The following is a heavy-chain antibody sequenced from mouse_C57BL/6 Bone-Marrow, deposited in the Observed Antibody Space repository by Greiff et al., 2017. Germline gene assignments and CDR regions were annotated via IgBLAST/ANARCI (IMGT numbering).Heavy chain of an antibody. CDR3: ARLPITTVDYYAMDY. CDR2: IYPGSGST. D-gene: IGHD1-1*01. J-gene: IGHJ4*01. V-gene: IGHV1-55*01. Sequence: QVQLKQPGAELVKPGASVKMSCKASGYTFPSYWITWVKQRPGQGLEWIGDIYPGSGSTNYNEKFKSKATLTVDPSSSTASMQLSSLTSEYSAVYYCARLPITTVDYYAMDYWGQGTSVTVSS. CDR1: GYTFPSYW.